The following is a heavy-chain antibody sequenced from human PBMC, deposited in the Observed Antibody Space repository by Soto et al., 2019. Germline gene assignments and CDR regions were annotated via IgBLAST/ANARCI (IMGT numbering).Heavy chain of an antibody. D-gene: IGHD6-6*01. CDR2: ISSNGVGT. V-gene: IGHV3-64*01. CDR1: GFTLSGYA. CDR3: ARCARPDVYYVDV. J-gene: IGHJ6*03. Sequence: EVQLAESGGGLAQPGGSLRLSCAASGFTLSGYAMDWVRHAPGKGLEYVSGISSNGVGTYYANSVQGRFTISRDKSNKAASLQVGRLRPEERAVYCYARCARPDVYYVDVWGKGTTVTVS.